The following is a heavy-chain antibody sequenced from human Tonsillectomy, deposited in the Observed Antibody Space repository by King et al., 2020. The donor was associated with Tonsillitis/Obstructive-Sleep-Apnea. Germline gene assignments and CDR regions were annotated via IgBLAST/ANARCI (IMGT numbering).Heavy chain of an antibody. CDR3: ARVPTGLYYYYYMDV. CDR2: IYYSGST. Sequence: VQLQESGPGLVKPSETLSLTCTVSGGSISSCYWSWIRQPPGKGLEWIGYIYYSGSTNYNPSLKSRVTISVDTSKNQFSLKLSSVTAADTAVYYCARVPTGLYYYYYMDVWGKGTTVTVSS. J-gene: IGHJ6*03. V-gene: IGHV4-59*08. D-gene: IGHD3-9*01. CDR1: GGSISSCY.